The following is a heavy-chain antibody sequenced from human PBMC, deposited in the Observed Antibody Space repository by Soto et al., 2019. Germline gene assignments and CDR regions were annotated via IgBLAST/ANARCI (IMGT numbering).Heavy chain of an antibody. Sequence: SETLSLTCAVSGGSISSGGYSWSWIRQPPGKGLEWIGYMYHSGSTYYNPSLKSRVTLSLDTSKNQFSLNLNSVTAADTAVYYCARLADMAGYINFDYWGQGALVTVSS. J-gene: IGHJ4*02. CDR3: ARLADMAGYINFDY. CDR1: GGSISSGGYS. D-gene: IGHD6-19*01. CDR2: MYHSGST. V-gene: IGHV4-30-2*03.